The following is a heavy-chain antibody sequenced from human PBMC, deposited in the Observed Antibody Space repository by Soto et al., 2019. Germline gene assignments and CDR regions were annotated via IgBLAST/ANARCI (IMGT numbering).Heavy chain of an antibody. CDR2: VYESGYT. Sequence: PXETLSLTCTVAGASVSTGGYYWGWVRQRPGRGLEWIGYVYESGYTYYNMSLKSRLTISLDRSNNQFSLGLTSVTAADTAVYYCVRALRHTAMVYPWFDHWGQGTLVTVAS. CDR3: VRALRHTAMVYPWFDH. V-gene: IGHV4-31*03. CDR1: GASVSTGGYY. J-gene: IGHJ5*02. D-gene: IGHD5-18*01.